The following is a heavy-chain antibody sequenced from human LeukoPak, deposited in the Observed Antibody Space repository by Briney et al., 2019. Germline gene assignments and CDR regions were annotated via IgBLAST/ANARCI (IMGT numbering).Heavy chain of an antibody. CDR1: GGSISGYY. Sequence: PSETLSLTCTVSGGSISGYYWSWIRQPAGKGLEWIGRVYTSGSTNYNPSLKSRVTISVDTSKNQFSLKLSSVTAADTAVYYCARGARITMVRGVYHYGMYVWGQGTTVTVSS. J-gene: IGHJ6*02. CDR3: ARGARITMVRGVYHYGMYV. CDR2: VYTSGST. D-gene: IGHD3-10*01. V-gene: IGHV4-4*07.